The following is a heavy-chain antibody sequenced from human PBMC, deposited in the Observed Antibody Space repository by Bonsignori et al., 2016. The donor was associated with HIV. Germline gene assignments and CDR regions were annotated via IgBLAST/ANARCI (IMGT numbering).Heavy chain of an antibody. V-gene: IGHV1-2*02. Sequence: WVRQAPGQGLEWMGWINPNSGGTNYAQKFQGRVTMTRDTSISTAYMELSRLRSDDTAVYYCASPPMGSGTQYFQHWGQGTLVTVSS. J-gene: IGHJ1*01. CDR2: INPNSGGT. D-gene: IGHD3-10*01. CDR3: ASPPMGSGTQYFQH.